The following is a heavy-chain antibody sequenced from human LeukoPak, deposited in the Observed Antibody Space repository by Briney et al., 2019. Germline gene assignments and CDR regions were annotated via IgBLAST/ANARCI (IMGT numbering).Heavy chain of an antibody. D-gene: IGHD6-13*01. CDR1: GGSISSYY. V-gene: IGHV4-59*01. CDR3: ARDVTAAFDY. CDR2: IYYSGST. J-gene: IGHJ4*02. Sequence: SETLSLTCTVSGGSISSYYWSWIRQPPGKRLGWIGYIYYSGSTNYNPSLKSRVTISVDTSKNQFSLNLSSVTAADTAVYYCARDVTAAFDYWGQGTLVTVSS.